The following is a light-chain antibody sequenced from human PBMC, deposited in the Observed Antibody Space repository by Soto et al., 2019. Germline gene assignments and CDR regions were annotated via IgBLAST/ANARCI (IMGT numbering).Light chain of an antibody. CDR2: AAS. J-gene: IGKJ1*01. V-gene: IGKV3-20*01. Sequence: ENVLTQSPGTLSLSPGERATLSCRASQSVSSSYLAWYQQQPGQARRLLIYAASSRATGIPDRFSGSWSGTYFPLTISRLEPEDFAVYLCQQYGRSPRTFGQGTKVEIK. CDR3: QQYGRSPRT. CDR1: QSVSSSY.